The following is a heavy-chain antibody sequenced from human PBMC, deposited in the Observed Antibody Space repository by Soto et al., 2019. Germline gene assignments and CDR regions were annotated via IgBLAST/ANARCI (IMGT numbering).Heavy chain of an antibody. CDR3: AMTRLYDTGTNDYHRDALDI. V-gene: IGHV3-23*01. Sequence: EVQLLESGGGMVEPRGSLKLSCAASGFSFGTYVMNWVRQAPGKGLEWVSGISGSGGRVYSADSVKGRFTISRDNSRNTLYLHMNGLRAEDTAIYYCAMTRLYDTGTNDYHRDALDIWGQGTQVTVSS. CDR2: ISGSGGRV. CDR1: GFSFGTYV. J-gene: IGHJ3*02. D-gene: IGHD3-22*01.